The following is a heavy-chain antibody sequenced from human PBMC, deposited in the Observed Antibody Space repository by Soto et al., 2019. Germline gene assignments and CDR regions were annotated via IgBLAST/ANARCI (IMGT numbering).Heavy chain of an antibody. CDR3: VRDTMRASAAASLDY. Sequence: GESLKISCAASGFTLSTYDFNLVRQAPGRGLEWFSYISGSGNIIKYADSVKGRFTTSRDNDENSLHLHMSSLRVDDTAVYFCVRDTMRASAAASLDYWGQGTQVTVSS. V-gene: IGHV3-48*03. D-gene: IGHD6-13*01. CDR2: ISGSGNII. CDR1: GFTLSTYD. J-gene: IGHJ4*02.